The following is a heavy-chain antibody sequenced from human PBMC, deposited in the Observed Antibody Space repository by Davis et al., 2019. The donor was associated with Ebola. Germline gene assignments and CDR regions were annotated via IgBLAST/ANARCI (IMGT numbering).Heavy chain of an antibody. D-gene: IGHD3-16*01. V-gene: IGHV4-59*01. J-gene: IGHJ4*02. Sequence: SETLSLTCTVSGGSISSYYWSWIRQPPGKGLEWIGYIYYSGSTNYNPSLKSRVTISVDTSKNQFSLKLSSVTAADTAVYYCAREGGELTYFGLFDYWGQGTLVTVSS. CDR3: AREGGELTYFGLFDY. CDR2: IYYSGST. CDR1: GGSISSYY.